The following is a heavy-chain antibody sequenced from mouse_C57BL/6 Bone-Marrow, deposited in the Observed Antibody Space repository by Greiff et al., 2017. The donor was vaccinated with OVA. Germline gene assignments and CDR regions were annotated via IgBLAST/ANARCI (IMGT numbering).Heavy chain of an antibody. CDR2: IDPNSGGT. Sequence: QVQLQQPGAELVKPGASVKLSCKASGYTFTSYWMHWVKQRPGRGLEWIGRIDPNSGGTKYNEKFKSKATLTVDKHSSTAYMQLSSLTSEDSAVYYCASWGYYGSSLWGQGTTLTVSS. V-gene: IGHV1-72*01. D-gene: IGHD1-1*01. CDR3: ASWGYYGSSL. CDR1: GYTFTSYW. J-gene: IGHJ2*01.